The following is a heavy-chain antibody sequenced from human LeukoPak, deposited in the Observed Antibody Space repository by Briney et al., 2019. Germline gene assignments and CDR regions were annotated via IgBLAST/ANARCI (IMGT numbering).Heavy chain of an antibody. CDR2: ISGSGSST. CDR1: GFTFSSYA. J-gene: IGHJ4*02. V-gene: IGHV3-23*01. Sequence: GGSLRLSCAASGFTFSSYAMSWVRQAPGKGLEWVSAISGSGSSTYYADSVKGRFTISRDNSKNTLYLQMNSLRAEDTAVYYCAKGHLVIYGDLYYFDYWGQGTLVTVSS. CDR3: AKGHLVIYGDLYYFDY. D-gene: IGHD4-17*01.